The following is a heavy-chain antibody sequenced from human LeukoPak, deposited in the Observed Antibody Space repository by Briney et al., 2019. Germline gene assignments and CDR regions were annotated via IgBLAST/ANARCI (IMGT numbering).Heavy chain of an antibody. CDR3: ARDLSGVAGYTYGRGIDY. CDR2: ISSSGSTI. CDR1: GFTFSDYY. J-gene: IGHJ4*02. D-gene: IGHD5-18*01. V-gene: IGHV3-11*04. Sequence: GGSLRLSCAASGFTFSDYYMSWIRQAPGKGLEWVSYISSSGSTIYYADSVKGRFTISRDNAKNSLYLQMNSLRAEDTAVYYCARDLSGVAGYTYGRGIDYWGQGTLVTVSS.